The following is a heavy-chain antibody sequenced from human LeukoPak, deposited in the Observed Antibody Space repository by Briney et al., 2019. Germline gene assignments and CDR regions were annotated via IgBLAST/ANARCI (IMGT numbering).Heavy chain of an antibody. D-gene: IGHD2-2*02. CDR2: IIPIFGTA. Sequence: SVRVSCKASGGTFSSYAISWVRQAPGQGLEWMGGIIPIFGTANYAQKFQGRVTITADESTSTAYMELSSLRSEDTAVYYCARAGDIVVVPAAIPDYYYYMDVWGKGTTVTVS. V-gene: IGHV1-69*13. CDR3: ARAGDIVVVPAAIPDYYYYMDV. CDR1: GGTFSSYA. J-gene: IGHJ6*03.